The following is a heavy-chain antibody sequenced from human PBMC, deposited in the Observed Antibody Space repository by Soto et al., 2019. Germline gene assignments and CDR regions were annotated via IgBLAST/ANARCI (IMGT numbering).Heavy chain of an antibody. CDR2: IWNDGSNN. J-gene: IGHJ6*02. CDR3: ARRQILPPTRGAANARGGMDV. Sequence: QVQLVESGGGVVQPGRSLRLSCAASGFTFNNYGMHWVRQAPGKGLEWLAVIWNDGSNNYYANSVKGRFTISRDNSKNTLYLQMSSLRAEDTAVYYCARRQILPPTRGAANARGGMDVWGQGTTVTVYS. CDR1: GFTFNNYG. V-gene: IGHV3-33*01. D-gene: IGHD6-13*01.